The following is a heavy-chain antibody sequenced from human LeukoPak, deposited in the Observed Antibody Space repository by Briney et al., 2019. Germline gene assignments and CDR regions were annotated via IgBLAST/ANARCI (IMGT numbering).Heavy chain of an antibody. CDR2: ISSSGRFI. D-gene: IGHD3-16*02. CDR1: GLTFSSYA. J-gene: IGHJ6*02. Sequence: PGGSLRLSCAASGLTFSSYAMNWVRRAPGKGLEWVSAISSSGRFIYNADSVTGRFTISRDNAENTLYLQMNGLRAEDTAVYYCARDRGEISLNYYGMDVWGQGTTVTVS. CDR3: ARDRGEISLNYYGMDV. V-gene: IGHV3-21*06.